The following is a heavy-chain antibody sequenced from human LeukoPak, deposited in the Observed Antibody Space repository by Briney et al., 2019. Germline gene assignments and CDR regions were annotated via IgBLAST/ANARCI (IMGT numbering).Heavy chain of an antibody. CDR3: AKVLRYFDAGFDY. J-gene: IGHJ4*02. V-gene: IGHV3-23*01. CDR2: NSGSGGST. CDR1: GFTFSSYA. D-gene: IGHD3-9*01. Sequence: PGGSLRLSCAASGFTFSSYAMSWVRQAPGKGLEWVSANSGSGGSTYYADSVKGRFTISRDNSKNTLYLQMNSLRAEDTAVYYCAKVLRYFDAGFDYWGQGTLVTVSS.